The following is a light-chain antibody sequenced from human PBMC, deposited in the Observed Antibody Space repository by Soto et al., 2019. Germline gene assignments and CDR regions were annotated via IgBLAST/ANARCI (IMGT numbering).Light chain of an antibody. V-gene: IGKV2-28*01. CDR1: QSLPHSNGYNY. CDR2: LGS. CDR3: MQALQTPLT. Sequence: DIVMTQSPLSLPVTPGEPASISCRSSQSLPHSNGYNYLDWYLQKPGQSPQLLIYLGSNRASGVPDRFSGSGSGTDFTLKISRVEAEDVGVYYCMQALQTPLTFGGGTKAEIK. J-gene: IGKJ4*01.